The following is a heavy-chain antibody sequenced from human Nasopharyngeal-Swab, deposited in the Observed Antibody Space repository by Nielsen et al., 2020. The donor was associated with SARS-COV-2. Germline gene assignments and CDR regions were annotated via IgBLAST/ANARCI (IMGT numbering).Heavy chain of an antibody. Sequence: GESLKISCAASGFTFSSYWMSWVRQAPGKGLEWVANIKQDGSEKYYVDSVKGRFTISRDNAKNSVYLQINSLRAEDTALYFCARDGYSYDFSSYYMDVWGKGTTVTVSS. CDR3: ARDGYSYDFSSYYMDV. V-gene: IGHV3-7*01. CDR1: GFTFSSYW. CDR2: IKQDGSEK. D-gene: IGHD5-18*01. J-gene: IGHJ6*03.